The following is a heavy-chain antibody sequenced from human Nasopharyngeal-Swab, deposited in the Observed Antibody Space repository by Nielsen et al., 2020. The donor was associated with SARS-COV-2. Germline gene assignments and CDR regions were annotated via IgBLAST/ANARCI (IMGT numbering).Heavy chain of an antibody. CDR3: ARAEVAAAYFDY. V-gene: IGHV3-30*04. J-gene: IGHJ4*02. CDR2: ISYDGSNK. D-gene: IGHD6-13*01. Sequence: SPKISRAASGFTFSSYAMHWVRQAPGKGLEWVAVISYDGSNKYYADSVKGRFTISRDNSKNTLYLQMNSLRAEDTAVYYCARAEVAAAYFDYWGQGTLVTVSS. CDR1: GFTFSSYA.